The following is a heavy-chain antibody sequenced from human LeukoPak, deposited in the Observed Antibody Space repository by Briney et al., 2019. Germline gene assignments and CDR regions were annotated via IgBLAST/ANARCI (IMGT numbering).Heavy chain of an antibody. CDR1: GFIVSSYS. CDR2: ISSSSTTI. J-gene: IGHJ4*02. V-gene: IGHV3-48*01. CDR3: ARDGRGIAVTDY. D-gene: IGHD6-19*01. Sequence: GGSLRLSCAASGFIVSSYSMNWVRQAPGKGLEWVSYISSSSTTIYYADSVKGRFTISRDNARNSLYLQMNSLRAEDTAVYYCARDGRGIAVTDYWGQGTLVTVSS.